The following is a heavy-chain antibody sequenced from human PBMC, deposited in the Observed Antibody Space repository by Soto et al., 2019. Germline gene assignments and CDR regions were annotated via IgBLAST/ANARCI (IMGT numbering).Heavy chain of an antibody. V-gene: IGHV1-18*01. D-gene: IGHD6-19*01. CDR3: ARDLPRRRSSGWDSYYCYYYGMDV. CDR2: ISAYNGNT. Sequence: QVQLVQSGAEVKKPGASVKVSCKASGYTFTSYGISWVRQAPGQGLEWMGWISAYNGNTNYAQKLQGRVTMTTDTSTRTAYMELRSLRSDDTAVYYCARDLPRRRSSGWDSYYCYYYGMDVWGQGTTITVSS. CDR1: GYTFTSYG. J-gene: IGHJ6*02.